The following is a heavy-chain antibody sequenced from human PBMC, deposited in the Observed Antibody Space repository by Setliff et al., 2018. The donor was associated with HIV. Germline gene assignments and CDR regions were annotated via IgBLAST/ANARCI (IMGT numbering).Heavy chain of an antibody. D-gene: IGHD5-12*01. CDR3: ARDEDGYNHFDF. Sequence: PGGSLRLSCAASGFTFSSYTMSWVRQAPGKGLEWVSAISGSAGSTYYADSVKGRFTISGDNSKNTLYLQMNSLRVEDTAVYYCARDEDGYNHFDFWGQGTLVTVSS. CDR2: ISGSAGST. CDR1: GFTFSSYT. V-gene: IGHV3-23*01. J-gene: IGHJ4*02.